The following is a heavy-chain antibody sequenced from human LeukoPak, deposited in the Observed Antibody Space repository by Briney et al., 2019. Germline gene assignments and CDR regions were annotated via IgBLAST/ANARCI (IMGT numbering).Heavy chain of an antibody. CDR1: GFTFSSYG. Sequence: GGSLRLSCAASGFTFSSYGMHWVRQAPGKGLEWVAFIRHDGSSQYYGDSVKGRFTISRDNAKNSLYLQMNSLRAEDTAVYYCAKRARGYELAYYYYMDVWGKGTTVTVSS. CDR2: IRHDGSSQ. D-gene: IGHD5-12*01. V-gene: IGHV3-30*02. CDR3: AKRARGYELAYYYYMDV. J-gene: IGHJ6*03.